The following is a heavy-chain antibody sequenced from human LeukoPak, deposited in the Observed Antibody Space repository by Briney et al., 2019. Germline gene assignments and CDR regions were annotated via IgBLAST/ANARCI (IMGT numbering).Heavy chain of an antibody. CDR3: ACRPSDIRYYGVFDF. V-gene: IGHV3-7*01. CDR1: GFTFSSLW. D-gene: IGHD3-10*01. CDR2: VKQDGSEG. J-gene: IGHJ4*02. Sequence: GGSLRLSCVGAGFTFSSLWMSWVRQIPGKGLEWVANVKQDGSEGYYVDSVKGRFTISRDNAKNSLYLQMNSLRVEDTAVYYCACRPSDIRYYGVFDFWGQGSLVTVSS.